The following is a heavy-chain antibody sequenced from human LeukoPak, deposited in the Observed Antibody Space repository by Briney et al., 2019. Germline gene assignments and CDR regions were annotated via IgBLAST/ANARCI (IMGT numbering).Heavy chain of an antibody. Sequence: SVKVSCKASGGTFSSYAISWARQAPGQGLEWMGGIIPIFGTANYAQKFQGRVTITADESTSTAYMELSSLRSEDTAVYYCARDAIGSPSGEVIDYWGQGTLATVSS. V-gene: IGHV1-69*13. J-gene: IGHJ4*02. D-gene: IGHD6-6*01. CDR2: IIPIFGTA. CDR3: ARDAIGSPSGEVIDY. CDR1: GGTFSSYA.